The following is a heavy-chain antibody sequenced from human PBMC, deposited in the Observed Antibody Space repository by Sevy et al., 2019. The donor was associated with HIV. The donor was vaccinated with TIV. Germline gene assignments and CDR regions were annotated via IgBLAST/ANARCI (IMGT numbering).Heavy chain of an antibody. Sequence: ASVKVSCKASGGTFSSYAISWVRQAPGQGLEWMGGIIPIFGTANYAQKFQGRVTITADESTSTAYMELSSLRSEDTAVYYCARGRGYYDSSGYYYTADDAFDIWGQGKMVTVSS. V-gene: IGHV1-69*13. J-gene: IGHJ3*02. CDR3: ARGRGYYDSSGYYYTADDAFDI. D-gene: IGHD3-22*01. CDR2: IIPIFGTA. CDR1: GGTFSSYA.